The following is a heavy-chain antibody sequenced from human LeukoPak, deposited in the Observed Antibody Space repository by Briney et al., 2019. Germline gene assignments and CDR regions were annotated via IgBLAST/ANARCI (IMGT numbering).Heavy chain of an antibody. D-gene: IGHD1-14*01. J-gene: IGHJ3*02. V-gene: IGHV3-48*03. CDR1: GFTVSTDD. CDR2: ISSSGSPI. Sequence: GGSLRLSCAPSGFTVSTDDMTWVRQAPGKGLEWVSYISSSGSPIYYADSVKGRFTISRDNAKSSLYLQVNGLKAEDTAVYYCAGYDNRDHDAFDIWGQGTMVTVSS. CDR3: AGYDNRDHDAFDI.